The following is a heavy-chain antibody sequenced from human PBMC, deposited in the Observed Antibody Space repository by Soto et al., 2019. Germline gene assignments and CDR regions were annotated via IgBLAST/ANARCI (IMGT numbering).Heavy chain of an antibody. CDR1: VFTFSSYA. CDR3: AREVDTAFDP. Sequence: GGSLRLSCAASVFTFSSYAMHWVRQSPGKGLEWVAVISYDGSNKYYADSVKGRFTISRDNYKNTLYLQMNSLRAEDTAVYYCAREVDTAFDPWGQGTPVTVSS. V-gene: IGHV3-30-3*01. CDR2: ISYDGSNK. J-gene: IGHJ5*02. D-gene: IGHD5-18*01.